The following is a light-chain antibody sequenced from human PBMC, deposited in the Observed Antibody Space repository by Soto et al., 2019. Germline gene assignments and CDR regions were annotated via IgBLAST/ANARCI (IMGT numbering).Light chain of an antibody. Sequence: QSALTQPRSVSGSPGQSVTISCTGTSSDVGGYSYVSWYQHHPGKAPKLMIDDVSKRPSGVPDRFSGSKSGNTASLTISGLQAEDEADYYCCSYAGSYSYDFGTGTKLTVL. J-gene: IGLJ1*01. CDR3: CSYAGSYSYD. CDR2: DVS. CDR1: SSDVGGYSY. V-gene: IGLV2-11*01.